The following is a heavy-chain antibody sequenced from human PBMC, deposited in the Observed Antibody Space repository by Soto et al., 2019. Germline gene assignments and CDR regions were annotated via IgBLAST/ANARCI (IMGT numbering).Heavy chain of an antibody. V-gene: IGHV3-48*01. Sequence: GGSLRLSCAASGFTFSSYSMNWVRQAPGKGLEWVSYISSSSSTIYYADSVKGRFTISIDNAKNSLYLQMNSLRAEDTAVYYWAREAPLLWFGELSYWFDPWGQGTLVTVSS. CDR3: AREAPLLWFGELSYWFDP. J-gene: IGHJ5*02. CDR1: GFTFSSYS. D-gene: IGHD3-10*01. CDR2: ISSSSSTI.